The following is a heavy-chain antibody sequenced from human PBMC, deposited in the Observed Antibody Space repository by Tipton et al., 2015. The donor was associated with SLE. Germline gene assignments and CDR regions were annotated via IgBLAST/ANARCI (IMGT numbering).Heavy chain of an antibody. V-gene: IGHV3-9*01. J-gene: IGHJ3*02. CDR3: AKGYRDAFDI. Sequence: SLRLSCAASGFTFDDYAMHWVRQAPGKGLAWVSRINWNSVSIGYADSVKGRFTISRDNAKNSPYLQMNSLRREDTALYYCAKGYRDAFDIWGQGTMVTVSS. D-gene: IGHD1-1*01. CDR1: GFTFDDYA. CDR2: INWNSVSI.